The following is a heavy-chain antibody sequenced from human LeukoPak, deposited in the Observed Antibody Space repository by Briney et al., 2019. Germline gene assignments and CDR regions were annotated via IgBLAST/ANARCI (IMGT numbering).Heavy chain of an antibody. CDR2: IGTYDGHT. J-gene: IGHJ4*02. V-gene: IGHV1-18*01. D-gene: IGHD3-22*01. Sequence: PWASVKVSCKASGYTFTSYAMNWVRQAPGQGLEWLGWIGTYDGHTNYAQKVQGRVTMTTDTSATTAYLELRSLTSDDTALYYCARLMDNNYDGSAFDYWGQGTLVTVSS. CDR1: GYTFTSYA. CDR3: ARLMDNNYDGSAFDY.